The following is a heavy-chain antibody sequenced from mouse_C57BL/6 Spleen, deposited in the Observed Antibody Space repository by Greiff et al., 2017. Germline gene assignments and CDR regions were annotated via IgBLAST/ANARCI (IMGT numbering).Heavy chain of an antibody. CDR1: GYTFTSYW. CDR3: ARWSSGYDAY. V-gene: IGHV1-52*01. CDR2: IDPSDSET. J-gene: IGHJ3*01. D-gene: IGHD3-2*02. Sequence: QVQLQQPGAELVRPGSSVKLSCKASGYTFTSYWMHWVKQRPIQGLEWIGNIDPSDSETHYNQKFKDKATLTVDKSSSTAYMQLSSRTSEDSAVYYCARWSSGYDAYWGQGTLVTVSA.